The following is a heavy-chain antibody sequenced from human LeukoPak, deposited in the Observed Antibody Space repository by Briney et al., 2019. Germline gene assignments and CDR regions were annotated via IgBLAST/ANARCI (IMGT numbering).Heavy chain of an antibody. CDR1: GYSFTTYW. CDR2: IYPGDSDT. V-gene: IGHV5-51*01. J-gene: IGHJ4*02. D-gene: IGHD3-22*01. Sequence: GESLKISCKGSGYSFTTYWIGWVRQMPGKGLEWMGIIYPGDSDTRYSPSFQGQVTISADKSITTAYLQWSSLKASDTAMYYCARIGNYYDSSGAGDYWGQGTLVTASS. CDR3: ARIGNYYDSSGAGDY.